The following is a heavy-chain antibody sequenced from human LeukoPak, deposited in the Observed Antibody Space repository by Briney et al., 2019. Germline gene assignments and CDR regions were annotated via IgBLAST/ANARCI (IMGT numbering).Heavy chain of an antibody. D-gene: IGHD6-13*01. J-gene: IGHJ5*02. V-gene: IGHV4-34*01. CDR1: GGSFSGYY. CDR2: INHSGST. Sequence: SETLSLTCAVYGGSFSGYYWSWIRQPPGKGLEWIGEINHSGSTNYNPSLKSRVTISVDTSKNQFSLKLSSVTAADTAVYYCARGLGIAAAGTLDANWFDPWGQGTLVTVSS. CDR3: ARGLGIAAAGTLDANWFDP.